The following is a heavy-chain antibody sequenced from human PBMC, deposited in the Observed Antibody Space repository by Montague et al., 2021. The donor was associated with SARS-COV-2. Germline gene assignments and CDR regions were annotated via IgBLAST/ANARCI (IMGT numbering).Heavy chain of an antibody. CDR3: ARVDSSGPGEY. CDR1: GGSLNNYF. V-gene: IGHV4-59*08. J-gene: IGHJ4*02. CDR2: ISDSGST. Sequence: SETLSLTCTVSGGSLNNYFWSWIRQPPGKGLERVGYISDSGSTNYNPSLQSRVTISVDTARNQFSLKLLSVTAADTAFYYCARVDSSGPGEYWGQGILVSVSS. D-gene: IGHD3-22*01.